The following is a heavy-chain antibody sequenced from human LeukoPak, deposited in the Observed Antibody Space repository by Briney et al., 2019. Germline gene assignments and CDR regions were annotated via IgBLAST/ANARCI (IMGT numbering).Heavy chain of an antibody. Sequence: ASVKVSCKASGYTFTSYGISWVRQAPGQGLEWMGWINPNSGGTNYAQKFQGRVTMTRDTSISTAYMELSRLRSDDTAVYYCARDPLRFGEFLYNWFDPWGQGTLVTVSS. D-gene: IGHD3-10*01. CDR1: GYTFTSYG. V-gene: IGHV1-2*02. CDR3: ARDPLRFGEFLYNWFDP. CDR2: INPNSGGT. J-gene: IGHJ5*02.